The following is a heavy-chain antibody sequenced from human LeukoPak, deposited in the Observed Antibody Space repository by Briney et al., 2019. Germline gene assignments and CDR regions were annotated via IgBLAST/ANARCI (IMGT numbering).Heavy chain of an antibody. CDR3: AKVQSTGETRYYYDSSGYYALDAFDI. Sequence: GGSLRLSCAASGFTFSSYGMSWVRQAPGKGLEWVSVISGSGGSTYYADSVKGRFTISRDNSKNTLYLQMNSLRAEDTAVYYCAKVQSTGETRYYYDSSGYYALDAFDIWGQGTMVTVSS. V-gene: IGHV3-23*01. CDR1: GFTFSSYG. J-gene: IGHJ3*02. CDR2: ISGSGGST. D-gene: IGHD3-22*01.